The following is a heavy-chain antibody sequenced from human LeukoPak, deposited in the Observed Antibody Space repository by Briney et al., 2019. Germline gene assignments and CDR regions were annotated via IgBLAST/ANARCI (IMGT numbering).Heavy chain of an antibody. CDR2: INAGNGNT. D-gene: IGHD5-12*01. V-gene: IGHV1-3*01. Sequence: ASVKVSCKASGYTFTSYAMHWVRQAPGQRLEWMGWINAGNGNTKYSQKFQGRVTMTRNTSISTAYMELSSLRSEDTAVYYCARGYSGYDEPDYYGMDVWGQGTTVTVSS. J-gene: IGHJ6*02. CDR1: GYTFTSYA. CDR3: ARGYSGYDEPDYYGMDV.